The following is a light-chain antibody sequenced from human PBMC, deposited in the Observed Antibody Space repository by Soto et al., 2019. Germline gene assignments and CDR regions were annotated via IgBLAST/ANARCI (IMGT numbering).Light chain of an antibody. CDR1: QSVRNY. V-gene: IGKV3-11*01. J-gene: IGKJ2*01. CDR3: HQRTNWPYT. CDR2: EVS. Sequence: EIVLTQSPATLSLSPGARATLSCRASQSVRNYLVWYQQKPARAPRLLTYEVSKRATGIPARYRASGSATALTRTISSLAPEGFAVYDCHQRTNWPYTNGQGTKLEIK.